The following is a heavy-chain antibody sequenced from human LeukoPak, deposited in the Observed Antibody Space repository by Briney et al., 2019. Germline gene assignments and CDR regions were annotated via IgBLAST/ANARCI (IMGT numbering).Heavy chain of an antibody. Sequence: ASVKVSCKASGVTFSSYAITWVRQAPGQGLEWMGGIIGIFGTATYARKFQGRDTISMDESTSTVYMELSSLRSDDTAVYYCARSDRYYYDYMDVWGKGTTVTVSS. D-gene: IGHD2-15*01. CDR2: IIGIFGTA. CDR1: GVTFSSYA. J-gene: IGHJ6*03. V-gene: IGHV1-69*05. CDR3: ARSDRYYYDYMDV.